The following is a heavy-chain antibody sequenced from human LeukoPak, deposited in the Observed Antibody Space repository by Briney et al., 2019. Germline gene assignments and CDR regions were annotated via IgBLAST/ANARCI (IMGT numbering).Heavy chain of an antibody. CDR2: IYSGGST. Sequence: GGSLRLSCAASGLTVSGNYMSWVRQAPGKGLEWVSVIYSGGSTYYADSVKGRFTISRDNSKNTLYLQRNSLRAEDTAVYYCAKDARLYCSGGSCYGMDIWGQGTTVTVSS. CDR1: GLTVSGNY. J-gene: IGHJ6*02. D-gene: IGHD2-15*01. CDR3: AKDARLYCSGGSCYGMDI. V-gene: IGHV3-53*01.